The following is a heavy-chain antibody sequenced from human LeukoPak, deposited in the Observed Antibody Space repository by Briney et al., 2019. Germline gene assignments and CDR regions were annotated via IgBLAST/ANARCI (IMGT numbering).Heavy chain of an antibody. CDR1: GYTFTGYF. CDR3: ARDSPVLLWFGESYNYMDV. V-gene: IGHV1-2*06. J-gene: IGHJ6*03. Sequence: GASVKVSCKASGYTFTGYFIHWVRQAPGQGLEWMGRINPDSVVTNYPQKCQGRVTMTRDTSISTAYMELSRLRSDETAVYYCARDSPVLLWFGESYNYMDVWGKGTTVTVSS. CDR2: INPDSVVT. D-gene: IGHD3-10*01.